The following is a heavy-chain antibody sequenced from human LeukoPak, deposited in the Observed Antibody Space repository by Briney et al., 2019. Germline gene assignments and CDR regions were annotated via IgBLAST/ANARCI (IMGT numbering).Heavy chain of an antibody. Sequence: GGSLRLSCAASGFTFSSYAMSWVRQAPGKGLEWVSAISGSGGSTYYADSVKGRFTISRDNSKNTLYLQMNSLRAEDTAVYYCAKDRIVGATTPEYFQHWGQGTLVTVSS. J-gene: IGHJ1*01. CDR2: ISGSGGST. D-gene: IGHD1-26*01. CDR3: AKDRIVGATTPEYFQH. CDR1: GFTFSSYA. V-gene: IGHV3-23*01.